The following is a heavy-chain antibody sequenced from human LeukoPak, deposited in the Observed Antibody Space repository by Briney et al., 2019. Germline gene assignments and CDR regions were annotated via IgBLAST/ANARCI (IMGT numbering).Heavy chain of an antibody. V-gene: IGHV3-23*01. CDR1: GLTFSSYA. Sequence: WGSLSLSCAASGLTFSSYARNWVRQAPGKGLKWVSTSSGSGDATYYADSVKGRFTISRDNSKNTLYLQMNSLRAEDTAVYYCAKDKDGRRSGWSDYWGQGTLVTVSS. CDR2: SSGSGDAT. J-gene: IGHJ4*02. CDR3: AKDKDGRRSGWSDY. D-gene: IGHD6-19*01.